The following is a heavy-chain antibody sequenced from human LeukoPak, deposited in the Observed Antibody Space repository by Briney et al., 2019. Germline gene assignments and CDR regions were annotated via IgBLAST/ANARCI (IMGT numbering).Heavy chain of an antibody. Sequence: ASVKVSCKASGYTFTSYAMHWVRQAPGQRLEWMGWINAGNGNTKYSQKFQGRVTITRDTSASTAYMELSSLRSEDTAVYYCAAVGYPDSSGYYYVSDYWGQGTLVTVSS. CDR3: AAVGYPDSSGYYYVSDY. CDR1: GYTFTSYA. V-gene: IGHV1-3*01. D-gene: IGHD3-22*01. CDR2: INAGNGNT. J-gene: IGHJ4*02.